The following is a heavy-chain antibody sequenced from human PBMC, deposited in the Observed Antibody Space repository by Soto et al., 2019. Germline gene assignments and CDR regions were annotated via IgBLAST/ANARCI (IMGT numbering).Heavy chain of an antibody. Sequence: QLQLQESGPGLVKPSETLSLTCTVSGGSVSSSGYYWGWIRQPPGRGLEWIGSMYYSGSTQYNPSLKSRVTISVDTSKNQFSLKVSSVTAADTAVYYCARQWDYWGQGTLVTVSS. V-gene: IGHV4-39*01. CDR2: MYYSGST. CDR3: ARQWDY. J-gene: IGHJ4*02. CDR1: GGSVSSSGYY.